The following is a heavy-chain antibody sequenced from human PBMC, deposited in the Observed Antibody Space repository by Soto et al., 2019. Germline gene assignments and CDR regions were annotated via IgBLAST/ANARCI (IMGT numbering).Heavy chain of an antibody. CDR2: ISAYNGNT. Sequence: ASVKVSCKASGYTFTSYGISWVRQAPGQGLEWMGWISAYNGNTNYAQKLQGRVTMTTDTSTSTAYMELRSLRSDDTAVYYCARERRITMVRGVIIGMDVWGQGTTVTVSS. CDR1: GYTFTSYG. CDR3: ARERRITMVRGVIIGMDV. V-gene: IGHV1-18*01. J-gene: IGHJ6*02. D-gene: IGHD3-10*01.